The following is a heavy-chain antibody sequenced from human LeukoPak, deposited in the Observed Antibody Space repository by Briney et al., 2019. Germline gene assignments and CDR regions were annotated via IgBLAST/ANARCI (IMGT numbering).Heavy chain of an antibody. CDR3: ARRGGGYVDY. CDR2: VYPADSDT. Sequence: GESLMISCKGSGYNFANYWIGWVRQMPGKGLEWMGIVYPADSDTRYSPSFEGQVAISADKSSSNAYLQWSSLRASDTAMYYCARRGGGYVDYWGQGTLVTVSS. CDR1: GYNFANYW. V-gene: IGHV5-51*01. D-gene: IGHD3-10*01. J-gene: IGHJ4*02.